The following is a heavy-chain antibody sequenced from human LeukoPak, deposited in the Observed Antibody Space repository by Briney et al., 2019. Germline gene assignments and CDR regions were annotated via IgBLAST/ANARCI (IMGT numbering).Heavy chain of an antibody. CDR2: ISSSSSYI. CDR3: AKGPRHGSGSYYTLDY. J-gene: IGHJ4*02. Sequence: GGSLRLSCAASGFTFSSYSMNWVRQAPGKGLEWVSSISSSSSYIYYADSVKGRFTISRDNAKNSLYLQMNSLRAEDTAVYYCAKGPRHGSGSYYTLDYWGQGTLVTVSS. D-gene: IGHD3-10*01. CDR1: GFTFSSYS. V-gene: IGHV3-21*01.